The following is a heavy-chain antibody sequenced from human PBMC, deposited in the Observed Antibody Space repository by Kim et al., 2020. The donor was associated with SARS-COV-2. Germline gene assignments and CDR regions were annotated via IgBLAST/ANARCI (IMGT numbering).Heavy chain of an antibody. CDR2: IYTSGST. J-gene: IGHJ6*02. CDR1: GGSISSGSYY. D-gene: IGHD3-10*01. CDR3: ASDGLITMVRGVQTGFYCGMDV. Sequence: SETLSLTCTVSGGSISSGSYYWSWIRQPAGKGLEWIGRIYTSGSTNYNPSLKSRVTISVDTSKNQFSLKLSSVTAADTAVYYCASDGLITMVRGVQTGFYCGMDVWGQGTTVTVSS. V-gene: IGHV4-61*02.